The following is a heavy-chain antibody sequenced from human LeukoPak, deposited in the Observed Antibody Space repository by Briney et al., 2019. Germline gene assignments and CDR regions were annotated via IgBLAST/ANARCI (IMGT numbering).Heavy chain of an antibody. J-gene: IGHJ1*01. D-gene: IGHD6-13*01. Sequence: PGRSLRLSCAASGFTFSSYGMHWVRQAPGKGLEWVAVISYDGSNKYYADSVKGRFTISRDNSKNTLYLQMNSLRAEDTVVYYCAKDREYSSSSVQHWGQGTLVTVSS. CDR1: GFTFSSYG. V-gene: IGHV3-30*18. CDR2: ISYDGSNK. CDR3: AKDREYSSSSVQH.